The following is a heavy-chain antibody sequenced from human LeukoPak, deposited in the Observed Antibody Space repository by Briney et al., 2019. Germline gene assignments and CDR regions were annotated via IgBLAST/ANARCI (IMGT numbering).Heavy chain of an antibody. Sequence: PGGSLRLSCAASGFTFSSYGMHWVRQAPAKGLDWVAVIRYDGSNKYYADSVKGRFTISRDNSKNTLYLQMNSLRAEDTAVYYCAKDGLYGSGNMDVWGKGTTVTVSS. D-gene: IGHD3-10*01. CDR3: AKDGLYGSGNMDV. V-gene: IGHV3-33*06. J-gene: IGHJ6*03. CDR2: IRYDGSNK. CDR1: GFTFSSYG.